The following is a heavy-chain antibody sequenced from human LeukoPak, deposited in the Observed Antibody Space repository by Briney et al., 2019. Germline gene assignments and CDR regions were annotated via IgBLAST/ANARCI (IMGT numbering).Heavy chain of an antibody. Sequence: SVKVSCKASGGTFSSYTISWVRQAPGQGLEWMGRIIPILGIANYAQKFQGRVTITADKSTSTAYMELSSLRSEDTAVYYCARDPSSGRNPNMGYWGQGTLVTVSS. CDR2: IIPILGIA. V-gene: IGHV1-69*04. D-gene: IGHD6-19*01. CDR3: ARDPSSGRNPNMGY. CDR1: GGTFSSYT. J-gene: IGHJ4*02.